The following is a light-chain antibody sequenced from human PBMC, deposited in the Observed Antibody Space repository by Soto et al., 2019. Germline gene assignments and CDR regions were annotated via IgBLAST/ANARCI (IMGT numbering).Light chain of an antibody. V-gene: IGKV1-5*01. J-gene: IGKJ1*01. CDR3: QQYNSYSPT. CDR2: DAS. CDR1: QSVSSW. Sequence: DIQMTQSPSTLSASAGDRVTITCRASQSVSSWLAWYQQKPGKAPELLIYDASSLESGVPSRFSGSGSGTEFTITISSLQPDDFATYYCQQYNSYSPTFVQGTKVDIK.